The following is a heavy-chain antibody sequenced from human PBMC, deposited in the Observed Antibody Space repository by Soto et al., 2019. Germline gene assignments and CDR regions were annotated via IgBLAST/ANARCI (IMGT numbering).Heavy chain of an antibody. D-gene: IGHD4-17*01. J-gene: IGHJ4*02. CDR3: AKPDYGDPSGV. CDR1: GFTFSSYG. CDR2: ISYDGSNK. Sequence: QVQLVESGGGVVQPGRSLRLSCAASGFTFSSYGMHWVRQAPGKGLEWVAVISYDGSNKYYTDSVKGRFTISRDNSKNTLYLQMNSLRAEDTAVYYCAKPDYGDPSGVWGQGTLVTVSS. V-gene: IGHV3-30*18.